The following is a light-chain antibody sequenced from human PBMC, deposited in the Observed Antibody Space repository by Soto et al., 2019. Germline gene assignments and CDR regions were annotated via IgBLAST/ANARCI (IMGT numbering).Light chain of an antibody. V-gene: IGKV1-27*01. CDR3: QNYDIAPRT. Sequence: DIQMTQSPSTLSASVGDRVTITCRASQGISNYLAWYQQKPGKVPKLLIHAASTLQSGVPSRFSGSGSGTDFTLTISSLQAEDVATYYCQNYDIAPRTFGPGTKVDIK. J-gene: IGKJ3*01. CDR1: QGISNY. CDR2: AAS.